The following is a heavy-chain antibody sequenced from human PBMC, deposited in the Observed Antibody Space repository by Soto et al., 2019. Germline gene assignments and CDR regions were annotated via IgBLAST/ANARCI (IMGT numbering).Heavy chain of an antibody. V-gene: IGHV4-59*01. CDR1: GGSISSYY. Sequence: SETLALTCTVSGGSISSYYWSWIRQPPGKGLEWIGYIYYSGSTNYNPSLKSRVTISVDTSKNQFSLKLSSVTAADTAVYYCASLRGDYYYYYYMDVWGKGTTVTVSS. CDR3: ASLRGDYYYYYYMDV. CDR2: IYYSGST. D-gene: IGHD3-16*01. J-gene: IGHJ6*03.